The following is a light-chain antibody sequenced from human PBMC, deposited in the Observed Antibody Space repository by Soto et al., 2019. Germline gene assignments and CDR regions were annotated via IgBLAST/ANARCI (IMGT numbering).Light chain of an antibody. J-gene: IGKJ1*01. CDR1: QSISSTY. CDR2: GAS. Sequence: EIVLTQSPGTLSLSPGEGATLSCRASQSISSTYLAWYQQKPGQAPRLLIYGASSRATGIPDRFSGSGSGTDFTLTISRLEPEDFAVYYCQQYGFRTFGQGTKVDIK. V-gene: IGKV3-20*01. CDR3: QQYGFRT.